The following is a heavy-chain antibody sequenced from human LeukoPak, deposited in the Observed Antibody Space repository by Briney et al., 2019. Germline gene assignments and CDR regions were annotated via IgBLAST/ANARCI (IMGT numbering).Heavy chain of an antibody. Sequence: ASVKVPCKVSGYSLTELSMHLVRLAPGKALEWMGGFDPEDGETIYAQKFQGRFTMTEDASTDTAYMELSNLRSEDTAVYYCATGKLRIAPLVYWGQGTQGTVS. D-gene: IGHD2/OR15-2a*01. J-gene: IGHJ4*02. CDR2: FDPEDGET. CDR3: ATGKLRIAPLVY. CDR1: GYSLTELS. V-gene: IGHV1-24*01.